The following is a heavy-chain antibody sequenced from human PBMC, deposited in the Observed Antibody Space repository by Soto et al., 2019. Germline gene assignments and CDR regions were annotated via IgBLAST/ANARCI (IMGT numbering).Heavy chain of an antibody. CDR2: INSDGSST. CDR3: ARGDYNKVARCYHYYGMDV. CDR1: GFTFSSYW. V-gene: IGHV3-74*01. J-gene: IGHJ6*02. Sequence: GGSLRLSCAASGFTFSSYWMHWVRQAPGKGLVWVSRINSDGSSTSYADSVKGRFTISRDNAKNTLYLQMNSLRAEDTAVYYCARGDYNKVARCYHYYGMDVWGQGTTVTVSS. D-gene: IGHD5-12*01.